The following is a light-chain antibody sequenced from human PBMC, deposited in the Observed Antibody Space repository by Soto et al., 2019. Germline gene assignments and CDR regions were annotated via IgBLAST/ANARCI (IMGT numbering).Light chain of an antibody. CDR3: SSYTSTNTLL. J-gene: IGLJ1*01. CDR2: EVS. Sequence: QSVLTQPASVSGSPGQSITISCTGTSSDVGVYNHVSWYQQFPGKAPKLLIYEVSNRPSGVDNRFSGSKSGNTASLTISGLQTEDEADYYCSSYTSTNTLLFGPGTKVT. CDR1: SSDVGVYNH. V-gene: IGLV2-14*01.